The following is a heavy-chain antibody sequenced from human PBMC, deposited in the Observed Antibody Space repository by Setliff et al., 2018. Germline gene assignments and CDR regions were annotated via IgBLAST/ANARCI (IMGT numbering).Heavy chain of an antibody. D-gene: IGHD2-21*01. CDR1: GVSLTNSD. J-gene: IGHJ6*02. CDR3: ATDPNAYNYGKDV. CDR2: IYYTGNT. Sequence: PSESLSLTCTVSGVSLTNSDWSWIRQPPGKGLEWIGYIYYTGNTNYNPALNSRVTISVDETTNQVSLKLNSGTTADTAVYYCATDPNAYNYGKDVWGQGTTVTVSS. V-gene: IGHV4-59*01.